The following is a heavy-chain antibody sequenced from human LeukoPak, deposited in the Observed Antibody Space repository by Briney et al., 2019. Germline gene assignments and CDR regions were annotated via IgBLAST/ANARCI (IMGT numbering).Heavy chain of an antibody. D-gene: IGHD3-3*01. Sequence: GGSLRLSCAASGFTFSNYAMSWVRQAPGKGLEWDSSISAGDDSPFYTDSVRGRFTISRDNSKNTLFLQMISLRAEDTAVYYCAKSLLRFLEWPRPDYWGQGTLVTVSS. V-gene: IGHV3-23*01. CDR3: AKSLLRFLEWPRPDY. CDR2: ISAGDDSP. J-gene: IGHJ4*02. CDR1: GFTFSNYA.